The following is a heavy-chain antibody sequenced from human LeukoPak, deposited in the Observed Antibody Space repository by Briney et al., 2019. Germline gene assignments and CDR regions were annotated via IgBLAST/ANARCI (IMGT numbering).Heavy chain of an antibody. J-gene: IGHJ4*02. Sequence: GGSLRLSCAASGFTFSSYAMHWVRQAPGKGLEWVAVISYDGSNKYYADSVKGRFTISRDNSKNTLYLQMNSLRAEDTAVYYCARESTRYYDFWSGYYTNPPYYFDYWGQGTLVTVSS. V-gene: IGHV3-30-3*01. CDR3: ARESTRYYDFWSGYYTNPPYYFDY. CDR2: ISYDGSNK. D-gene: IGHD3-3*01. CDR1: GFTFSSYA.